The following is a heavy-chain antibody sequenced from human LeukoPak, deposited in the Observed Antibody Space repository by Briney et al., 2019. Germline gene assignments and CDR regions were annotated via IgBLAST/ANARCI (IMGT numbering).Heavy chain of an antibody. V-gene: IGHV3-20*04. CDR3: ARGLFSGSPGFSYYFDY. D-gene: IGHD1-26*01. CDR2: INWNGGST. J-gene: IGHJ4*02. CDR1: GFTSDDYG. Sequence: GGSLRLSCASSGFTSDDYGMSWVRQAPGKGLEWVSGINWNGGSTGYADSVKGRFTISRDNAKNSLYLQMNSLRVEDTALYYCARGLFSGSPGFSYYFDYWGQGTLVTVSS.